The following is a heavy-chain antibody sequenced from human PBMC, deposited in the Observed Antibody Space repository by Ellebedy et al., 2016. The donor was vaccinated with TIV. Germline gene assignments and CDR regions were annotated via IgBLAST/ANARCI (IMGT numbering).Heavy chain of an antibody. D-gene: IGHD3-3*01. CDR2: ISGSGGST. V-gene: IGHV3-23*01. CDR1: GFTFSSYA. Sequence: GESLKISCAASGFTFSSYAMSWVRQAPGKGLEWVSVISGSGGSTYYADSVKGRFTISRDNSKHTLYLQMQSLKAEDTAVYYCAKDHLGGSGYYRDYYYYGMDVWGQGTTVTVSS. J-gene: IGHJ6*02. CDR3: AKDHLGGSGYYRDYYYYGMDV.